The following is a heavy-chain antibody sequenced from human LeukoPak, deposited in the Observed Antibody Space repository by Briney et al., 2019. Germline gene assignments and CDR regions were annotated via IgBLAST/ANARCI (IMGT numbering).Heavy chain of an antibody. J-gene: IGHJ3*02. CDR3: ARVAWDYYDSSGYPSPDAFDI. D-gene: IGHD3-22*01. V-gene: IGHV1-2*02. CDR2: INPNSGGT. Sequence: ASVKVSCKASGYTFTGYYMHWVRQAPGQGFEWMGWINPNSGGTNDAQKFQGRVTMTRDTSISTAYMELSRLRSDDTAVYYCARVAWDYYDSSGYPSPDAFDIWGQGTMVTVSS. CDR1: GYTFTGYY.